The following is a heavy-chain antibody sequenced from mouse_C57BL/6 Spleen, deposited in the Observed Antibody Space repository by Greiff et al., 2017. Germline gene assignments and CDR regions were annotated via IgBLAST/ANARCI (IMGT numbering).Heavy chain of an antibody. Sequence: QVQLKQSGAELVKPGASVKLSCKASGYTFTEYTIHWVKQRSGQGLEWIGWFYPGSGSIKYNEKFKDKATLTADKSSSTVYMELSRLTSEDSAVYCCARHEAAYYSNYVGAMDYWGQGTSVTVSS. V-gene: IGHV1-62-2*01. CDR3: ARHEAAYYSNYVGAMDY. D-gene: IGHD2-5*01. CDR1: GYTFTEYT. J-gene: IGHJ4*01. CDR2: FYPGSGSI.